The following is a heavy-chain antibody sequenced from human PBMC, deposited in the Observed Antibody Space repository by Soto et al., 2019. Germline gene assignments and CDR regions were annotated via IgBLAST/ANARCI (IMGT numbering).Heavy chain of an antibody. Sequence: VGSLSLSCAASGFTFTTYWMSWVRQAPGKGLEWVANIKQDGSEKYYVDSVKGRFTISRDNAKNSLYLQMNSLRAEDTALYYCARVYPGSGWPYHYYGMDVWGQGTTVTVS. D-gene: IGHD6-19*01. CDR1: GFTFTTYW. CDR2: IKQDGSEK. J-gene: IGHJ6*02. V-gene: IGHV3-7*01. CDR3: ARVYPGSGWPYHYYGMDV.